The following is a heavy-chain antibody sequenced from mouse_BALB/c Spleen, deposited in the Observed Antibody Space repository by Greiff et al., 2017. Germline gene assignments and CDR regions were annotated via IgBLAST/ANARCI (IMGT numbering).Heavy chain of an antibody. Sequence: DVKLVESGGGLVQPGGSLKLSCAASGFTFSSYTMSWVRQTPEKRLEWVAYISNGGGSTYYPDTVKGRFTISRDNAKNTLYLQMSSLKSEDTAMYYCARQYGNYYAMDYWGQGTSVTVSS. V-gene: IGHV5-12-2*01. CDR1: GFTFSSYT. D-gene: IGHD2-1*01. CDR2: ISNGGGST. CDR3: ARQYGNYYAMDY. J-gene: IGHJ4*01.